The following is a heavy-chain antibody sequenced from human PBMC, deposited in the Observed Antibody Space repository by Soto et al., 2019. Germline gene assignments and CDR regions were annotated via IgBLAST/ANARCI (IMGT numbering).Heavy chain of an antibody. Sequence: GESLKISCAASGFTFSSYAMSWVRQAPGKGLEWVSAISGSGGSTYYADSVKVRFTISRDNSKNTLYLQMNSLRAEDTAVYYCAKDLSGKGDAFDIWGQGTMVTVSS. D-gene: IGHD6-25*01. CDR1: GFTFSSYA. V-gene: IGHV3-23*01. CDR2: ISGSGGST. J-gene: IGHJ3*02. CDR3: AKDLSGKGDAFDI.